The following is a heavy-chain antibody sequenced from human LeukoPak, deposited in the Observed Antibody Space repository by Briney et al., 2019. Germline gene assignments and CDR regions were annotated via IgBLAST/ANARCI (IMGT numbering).Heavy chain of an antibody. Sequence: GGSLRLSCAASGFTFSSYAMSWVRQAPGKGLEWVSAISGSGGSTYYADSVKGRFTISRDNSTNTLYLQMNSLRAEDTAVYYCAKDHDINIYFDYWGQGTLVTVSS. D-gene: IGHD1-1*01. CDR1: GFTFSSYA. V-gene: IGHV3-23*01. CDR3: AKDHDINIYFDY. J-gene: IGHJ4*02. CDR2: ISGSGGST.